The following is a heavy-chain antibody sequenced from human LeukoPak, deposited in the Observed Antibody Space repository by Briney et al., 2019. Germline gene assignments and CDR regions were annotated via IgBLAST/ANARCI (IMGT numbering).Heavy chain of an antibody. CDR2: LFYSGIT. V-gene: IGHV4-39*01. CDR1: GCSIISSSYY. CDR3: ARRNGHSWDVGNWFDP. Sequence: PSETLSLTCSLSGCSIISSSYYWAWIRQPPGMGLEGIGSLFYSGITYYNSSLKSRATVSVDTSRNQFFLHLISVTAADTAVYYCARRNGHSWDVGNWFDPWGQGTLVTVSS. J-gene: IGHJ5*02. D-gene: IGHD6-13*01.